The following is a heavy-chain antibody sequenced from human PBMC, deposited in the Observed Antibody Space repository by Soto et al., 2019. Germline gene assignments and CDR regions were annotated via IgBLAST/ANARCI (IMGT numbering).Heavy chain of an antibody. CDR2: ISGSGGST. Sequence: EVQLLESGGGLVQPGGSLRLSCAASGFTFSSYAMSWVRQAPGKGLEWVSAISGSGGSTYYADSVKGRFTISRDNSKNTLDLQMNSLRAEDTAVYYCAKVSGDYYDSSADYWGQGTLVTVSS. V-gene: IGHV3-23*01. D-gene: IGHD3-22*01. CDR1: GFTFSSYA. J-gene: IGHJ4*02. CDR3: AKVSGDYYDSSADY.